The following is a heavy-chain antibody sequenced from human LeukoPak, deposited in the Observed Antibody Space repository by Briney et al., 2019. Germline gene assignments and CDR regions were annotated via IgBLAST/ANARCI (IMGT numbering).Heavy chain of an antibody. D-gene: IGHD3-9*01. CDR1: GYTFTGYY. CDR2: INLKSGGT. CDR3: ARSPHILTGENFDY. V-gene: IGHV1-2*02. Sequence: ASVKVSCKASGYTFTGYYMHWVRQAPGQGLEWMGWINLKSGGTNYAQKFQGRVTMTRDTSISTAYMELSRPRSDDTAVYYCARSPHILTGENFDYWGQGTLVTVSS. J-gene: IGHJ4*02.